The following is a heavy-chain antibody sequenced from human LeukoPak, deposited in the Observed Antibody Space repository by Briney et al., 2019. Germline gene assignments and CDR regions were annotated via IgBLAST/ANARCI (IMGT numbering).Heavy chain of an antibody. CDR1: GYTSTGYN. J-gene: IGHJ4*02. V-gene: IGHV1-2*06. D-gene: IGHD3-22*01. CDR3: ARVEYYDSSGYYYLGY. Sequence: ASVKDSPKPSGYTSTGYNMHWVRQAPEQGRECRGRINHNSGGTNYAQKFQGRVSMTRDTSISTAYMELRRLRSDDTAVYFCARVEYYDSSGYYYLGYWGQGNLVTVSS. CDR2: INHNSGGT.